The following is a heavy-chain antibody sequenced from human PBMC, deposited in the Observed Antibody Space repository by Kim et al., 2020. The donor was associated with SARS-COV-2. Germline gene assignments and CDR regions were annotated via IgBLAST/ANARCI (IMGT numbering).Heavy chain of an antibody. V-gene: IGHV1-46*01. Sequence: ASVKVSCKASGYTFTSYYMHWVRQAPGQGLEWMGIINPSGGSTSYAQKFQGRVTMTRDTSTSTVYMELSSLRSEDTAVYYCARECVVVVAATTVYYYYGMDVWGQGTTVTVSS. D-gene: IGHD2-15*01. CDR3: ARECVVVVAATTVYYYYGMDV. CDR2: INPSGGST. CDR1: GYTFTSYY. J-gene: IGHJ6*02.